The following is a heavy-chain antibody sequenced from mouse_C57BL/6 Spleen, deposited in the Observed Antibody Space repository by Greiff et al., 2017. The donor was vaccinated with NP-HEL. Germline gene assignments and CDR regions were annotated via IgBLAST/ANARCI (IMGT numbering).Heavy chain of an antibody. CDR2: IDPSDSYT. V-gene: IGHV1-69*01. D-gene: IGHD1-1*01. Sequence: VQLQQPGAELVMPGASVKLSCKASGYTFTSYWMHWVKQRPGQGLEWIGEIDPSDSYTNYNQKVKGKSTLTVDKSSSTAYMQLSSLTSEDSAVYYCATGYGSSSWFAYWGQGTLVTVSA. CDR1: GYTFTSYW. J-gene: IGHJ3*01. CDR3: ATGYGSSSWFAY.